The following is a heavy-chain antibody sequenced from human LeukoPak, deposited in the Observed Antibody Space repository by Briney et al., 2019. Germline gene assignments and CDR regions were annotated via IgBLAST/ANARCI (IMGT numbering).Heavy chain of an antibody. CDR2: MYYSGTT. J-gene: IGHJ4*02. V-gene: IGHV4-39*01. Sequence: SETLSLTCIVSGDSISSSFYWGWIRQTPGKGLEWIGSMYYSGTTYYNPSLESRVTISVATSKNQFSLKLSSVTAEDTAVYYCARHAVSGTYWPPFDYWGQGSLVTVSS. CDR1: GDSISSSFY. CDR3: ARHAVSGTYWPPFDY. D-gene: IGHD3-10*01.